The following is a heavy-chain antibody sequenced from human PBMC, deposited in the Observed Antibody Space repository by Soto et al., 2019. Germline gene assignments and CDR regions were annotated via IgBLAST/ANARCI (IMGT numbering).Heavy chain of an antibody. D-gene: IGHD2-2*01. CDR2: IYYSGTS. V-gene: IGHV4-39*01. CDR1: GGSISSSSYY. CDR3: ARLHCDSPNCVPLDP. Sequence: SETLSLTCTVSGGSISSSSYYWGWIRQPPGKGLEWIGSIYYSGTSSYNPSLESRVTMSVDTSKKQLSLRLRSVTAADTAVYYCARLHCDSPNCVPLDPWGQGIVVTVSS. J-gene: IGHJ5*02.